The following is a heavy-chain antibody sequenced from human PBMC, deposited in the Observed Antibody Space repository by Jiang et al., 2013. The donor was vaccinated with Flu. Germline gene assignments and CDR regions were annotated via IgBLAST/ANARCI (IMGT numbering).Heavy chain of an antibody. Sequence: KVSCKASGGTFSSYAISWVRQAPGQGLEWMGGIIPIFGTANYAQKFQGRVTITADESTSTAYMELSSLRSEDTAVYYCATLSKKLVGGVVADWFDPWGQGTLVTVSS. V-gene: IGHV1-69*01. D-gene: IGHD6-6*01. CDR3: ATLSKKLVGGVVADWFDP. CDR1: GGTFSSYA. CDR2: IIPIFGTA. J-gene: IGHJ5*02.